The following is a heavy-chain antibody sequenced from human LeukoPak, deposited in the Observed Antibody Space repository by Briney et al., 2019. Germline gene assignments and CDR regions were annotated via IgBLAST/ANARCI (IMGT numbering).Heavy chain of an antibody. D-gene: IGHD3-10*01. Sequence: TSETLSLTCTVSGGSISSYYWSWIRQPAGKGLEWIGRIYTSGSTNYNPSLKSRVTISVDTSKNQFSLKLSSVTAADTAVYYCARLLRITMVRGAKGYDYWGQGTLVTVSS. J-gene: IGHJ4*02. CDR3: ARLLRITMVRGAKGYDY. V-gene: IGHV4-4*07. CDR2: IYTSGST. CDR1: GGSISSYY.